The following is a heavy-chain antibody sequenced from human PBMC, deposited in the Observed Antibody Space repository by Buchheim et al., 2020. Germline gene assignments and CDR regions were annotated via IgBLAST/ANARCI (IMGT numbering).Heavy chain of an antibody. D-gene: IGHD3-22*01. J-gene: IGHJ4*02. CDR2: ISSSSSYM. CDR3: ATSRCYYDSSGPNKYYFDY. V-gene: IGHV3-21*01. Sequence: EVQLVESGGGLVKPGGSLRLSCAASGFTFNTYSMNWVRQAPGKGLEWVSSISSSSSYMYYADSVKGRFTISRDNAKNSLYLQMNSLRAEDTAVYYCATSRCYYDSSGPNKYYFDYWGQGTL. CDR1: GFTFNTYS.